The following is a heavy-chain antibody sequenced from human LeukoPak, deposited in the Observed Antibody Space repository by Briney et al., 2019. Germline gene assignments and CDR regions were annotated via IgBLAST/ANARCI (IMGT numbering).Heavy chain of an antibody. CDR3: AKFSNRNQYDSSGYPDY. D-gene: IGHD3-22*01. CDR1: GGTFSSYA. CDR2: LSGSGGST. V-gene: IGHV3-23*01. J-gene: IGHJ4*02. Sequence: ASVKVSCKASGGTFSSYAMSWVRQAPGKGLEWVSALSGSGGSTYYADSVKGRFTISRDNSKNTLYLQMNSLRAEDTAVYYCAKFSNRNQYDSSGYPDYWGQGTLVTVSS.